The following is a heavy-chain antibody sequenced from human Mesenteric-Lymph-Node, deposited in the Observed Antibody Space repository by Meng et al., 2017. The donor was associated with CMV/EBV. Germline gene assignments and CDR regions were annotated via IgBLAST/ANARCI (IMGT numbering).Heavy chain of an antibody. V-gene: IGHV4-31*03. CDR3: ARDHGDYFDY. CDR1: AGSSSSGAYY. CDR2: VYYSGST. J-gene: IGHJ4*02. D-gene: IGHD4-17*01. Sequence: CTVSAGSSSSGAYYWRGVREHPGQGLEWSGYVYYSGSTDYNTSLKSRVTKAVDTSKNQFSLKLSSVTAADTAVYYCARDHGDYFDYWGQGTLVTVSS.